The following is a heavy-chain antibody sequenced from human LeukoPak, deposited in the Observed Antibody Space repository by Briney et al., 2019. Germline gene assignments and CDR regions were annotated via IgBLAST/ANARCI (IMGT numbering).Heavy chain of an antibody. CDR1: GFTFSDYY. D-gene: IGHD4-17*01. J-gene: IGHJ4*02. Sequence: KTGGSLRLSCAASGFTFSDYYMSWIRQAPGKGLEWVSYISSSGSTIYYADSVKGRFTISRDNAKNSLYLQMNSLRAEDAAVYYCAKDYGDYFSHLDYWGQGTLVTVSS. CDR2: ISSSGSTI. V-gene: IGHV3-11*04. CDR3: AKDYGDYFSHLDY.